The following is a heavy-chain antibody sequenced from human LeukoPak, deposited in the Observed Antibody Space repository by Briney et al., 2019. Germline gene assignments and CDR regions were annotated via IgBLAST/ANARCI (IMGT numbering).Heavy chain of an antibody. CDR2: IYHSGST. V-gene: IGHV4-38-2*01. J-gene: IGHJ5*02. Sequence: SETLSLTCAVSGYSISSGYYRGWIRQPPGKGLEGIGSIYHSGSTFYKPSLKSRVPISVDTSKNQLSLKLRSVTGADTAVYYCARRIQGYYDSRGYDEGWFDPWGQGTLVTVSS. CDR1: GYSISSGYY. CDR3: ARRIQGYYDSRGYDEGWFDP. D-gene: IGHD3-22*01.